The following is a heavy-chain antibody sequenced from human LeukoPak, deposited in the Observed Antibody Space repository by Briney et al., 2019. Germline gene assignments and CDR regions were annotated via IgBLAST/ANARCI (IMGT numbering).Heavy chain of an antibody. J-gene: IGHJ3*02. Sequence: SGTLSLTCTVFGGSISTYYWSWIRQPPGKGLEWIGYIYYSGSTNYNPSLKTRVTISVDTSKNQFSLKLNSVSAADTAVYYCARDGSYGAFDIWGQGTMVTVSS. CDR1: GGSISTYY. CDR2: IYYSGST. D-gene: IGHD1-26*01. CDR3: ARDGSYGAFDI. V-gene: IGHV4-59*01.